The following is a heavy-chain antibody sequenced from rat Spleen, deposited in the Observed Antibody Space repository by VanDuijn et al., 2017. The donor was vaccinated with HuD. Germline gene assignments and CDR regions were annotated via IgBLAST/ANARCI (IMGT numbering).Heavy chain of an antibody. J-gene: IGHJ3*01. CDR1: GFTFNNYW. Sequence: EVQLVESGGGQVQPGRSLKLSCGASGFTFNNYWMTWIRQAPGKGLEWVASITNAAGKVYYSDSVKGRFTLSRDNAKSTLYLQMGSLRSEDTATYYCTTFSDYATSPFAYWGRGALVTVSS. CDR3: TTFSDYATSPFAY. D-gene: IGHD1-6*01. CDR2: ITNAAGKV. V-gene: IGHV5-31*01.